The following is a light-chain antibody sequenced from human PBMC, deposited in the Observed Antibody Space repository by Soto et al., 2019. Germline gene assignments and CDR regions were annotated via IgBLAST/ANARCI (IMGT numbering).Light chain of an antibody. CDR2: DAS. Sequence: EIVLTQSPGTLSLSPGERATLSCRASQSVSSSYLAWYQQKPGQAPRLLIYDASSRATGIPDRFSGSGSGTYFPLTISRLVPEDFAVYYCQQYGSSPPYTFGQGTKLEIK. J-gene: IGKJ2*01. V-gene: IGKV3-20*01. CDR3: QQYGSSPPYT. CDR1: QSVSSSY.